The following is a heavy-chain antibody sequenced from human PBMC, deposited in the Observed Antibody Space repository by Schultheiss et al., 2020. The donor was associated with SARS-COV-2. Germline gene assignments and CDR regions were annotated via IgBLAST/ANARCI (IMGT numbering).Heavy chain of an antibody. D-gene: IGHD6-13*01. V-gene: IGHV3-9*01. Sequence: GGSLRLSCAASGFTFDDYAMHWVRQAPGKGLEWVSGISWNSGSIGYADSVKGRFTISRDNAKNSLYLQMNSLRAEDTALYYCVKWSSSWYGMNYFDYWGQGTLVTVSS. J-gene: IGHJ4*02. CDR1: GFTFDDYA. CDR2: ISWNSGSI. CDR3: VKWSSSWYGMNYFDY.